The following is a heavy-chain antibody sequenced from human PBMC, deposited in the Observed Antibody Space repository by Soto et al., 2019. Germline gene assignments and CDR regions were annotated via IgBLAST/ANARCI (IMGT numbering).Heavy chain of an antibody. V-gene: IGHV3-23*01. CDR1: GFIFSSSA. D-gene: IGHD1-26*01. CDR2: ISGSGVSK. Sequence: DVQLLESGGALDQPGGSLRLSCVVSGFIFSSSAMNWVRQAPGKGLEWVSTISGSGVSKYYADSVKGRFTISRDNSNNTVSLQMNSLRAEDAAVYYCAKDRSPGATTWNVYWGQGTLVTVSS. J-gene: IGHJ4*02. CDR3: AKDRSPGATTWNVY.